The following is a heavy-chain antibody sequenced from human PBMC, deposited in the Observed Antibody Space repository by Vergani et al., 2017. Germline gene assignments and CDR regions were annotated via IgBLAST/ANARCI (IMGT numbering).Heavy chain of an antibody. CDR2: ISGSGGST. J-gene: IGHJ4*02. V-gene: IGHV3-23*01. CDR3: AKDPDWLLFPTYYFDY. CDR1: GFTFSSYA. Sequence: EVQLLESGGGLVQPGGSLRLSCAASGFTFSSYAMSWVRKAPGKGLEWVSAISGSGGSTDYADSVKGRFTISRDNSKNTLYLQMNSLRAEDTAVYYCAKDPDWLLFPTYYFDYWGQGTLVTVSS. D-gene: IGHD3-9*01.